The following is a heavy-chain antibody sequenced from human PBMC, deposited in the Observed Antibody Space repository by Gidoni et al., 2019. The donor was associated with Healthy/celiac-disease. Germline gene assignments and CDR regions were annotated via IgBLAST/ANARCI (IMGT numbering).Heavy chain of an antibody. D-gene: IGHD3-22*01. CDR1: GGSISSYY. V-gene: IGHV4-59*08. CDR3: ARHDDYYDCGNYFDY. J-gene: IGHJ4*02. CDR2: IDYSGST. Sequence: QVQLQESGPGQVKPSETLALTCPVSGGSISSYYWSWIRQPPGKGLEWLGYIDYSGSTNSNPSLKSRFTISGDTSKNQFSLKLSSVTAADTAVYYCARHDDYYDCGNYFDYWGQGTLVTVSS.